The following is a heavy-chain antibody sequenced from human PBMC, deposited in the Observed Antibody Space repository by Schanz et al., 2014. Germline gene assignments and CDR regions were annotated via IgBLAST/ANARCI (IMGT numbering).Heavy chain of an antibody. CDR3: AKGRFGELSAFDI. J-gene: IGHJ3*02. CDR1: GFGFSSYS. V-gene: IGHV3-23*04. CDR2: ISGSGGST. Sequence: EVQLVESGGGLIQPGGSLRLSCAASGFGFSSYSMNWVRQAPGKGLEWVSAISGSGGSTYYADSVKGRFTISRDNSKNTLYLQMNSLRAEDTAVYYCAKGRFGELSAFDIWGQGTMVTGSS. D-gene: IGHD3-10*01.